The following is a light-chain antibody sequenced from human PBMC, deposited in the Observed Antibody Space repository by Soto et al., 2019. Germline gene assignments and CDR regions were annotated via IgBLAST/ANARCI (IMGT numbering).Light chain of an antibody. CDR3: QQVKSYPRT. Sequence: DIQLTQSPSFLSASVGDRVTITCRASQAIGTSLAWYQQKPGKAPKLLIFAASTFESGVPSRFRGSGFETEFTLTISGLQPEDLATYYCQQVKSYPRTFGQGTKLDIK. V-gene: IGKV1-9*01. CDR2: AAS. J-gene: IGKJ2*01. CDR1: QAIGTS.